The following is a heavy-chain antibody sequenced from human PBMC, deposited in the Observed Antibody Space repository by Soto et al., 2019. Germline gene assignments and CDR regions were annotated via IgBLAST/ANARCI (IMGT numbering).Heavy chain of an antibody. CDR1: GYSFTGYY. CDR2: INPDSGAT. V-gene: IGHV1-2*02. J-gene: IGHJ4*02. D-gene: IGHD2-8*02. Sequence: HEHLVQSGAVVKRPGASLKVSCKASGYSFTGYYIHWVRQAPGQGLEWMGWINPDSGATNYAQNIQGRVTLTSDTSISTASMVLTSLTSDDTAVCYCARGDYGTGGYPFPYFDYWGQGTLVIVSS. CDR3: ARGDYGTGGYPFPYFDY.